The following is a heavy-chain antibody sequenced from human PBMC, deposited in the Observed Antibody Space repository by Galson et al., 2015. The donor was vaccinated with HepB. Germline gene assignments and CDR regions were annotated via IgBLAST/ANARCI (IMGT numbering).Heavy chain of an antibody. D-gene: IGHD3-10*01. V-gene: IGHV5-51*01. Sequence: QSGAEVKKPGESLKISCKGSGSSFTSYWIGWVRQMPGKGLEWMGIIYPGDSDTRYSPSFQGQVTISADKSISTAYLQWSSLKASDTAMYYCARHVEVRGVIGPGVTTRYYGMDVWGQGTTVTVSS. CDR3: ARHVEVRGVIGPGVTTRYYGMDV. CDR1: GSSFTSYW. J-gene: IGHJ6*02. CDR2: IYPGDSDT.